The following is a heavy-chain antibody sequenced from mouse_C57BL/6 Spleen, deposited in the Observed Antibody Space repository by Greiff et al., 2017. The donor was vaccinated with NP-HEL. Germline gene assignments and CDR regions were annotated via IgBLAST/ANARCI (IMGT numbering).Heavy chain of an antibody. CDR3: ARDPITTGAMDY. Sequence: EVHLVESGGGLVKPGGSLKLSCAASGFTFSSYAMSWVRQTPEKRLEWVATISDGGSYTYYPDNVKGRFTISRDNAKNNLYLQMSHLKSEDTAMYYCARDPITTGAMDYWGQGTSVTVSS. D-gene: IGHD1-1*01. CDR1: GFTFSSYA. CDR2: ISDGGSYT. V-gene: IGHV5-4*01. J-gene: IGHJ4*01.